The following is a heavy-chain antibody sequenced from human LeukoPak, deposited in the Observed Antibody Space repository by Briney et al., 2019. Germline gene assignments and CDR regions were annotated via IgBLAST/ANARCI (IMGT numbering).Heavy chain of an antibody. CDR1: GFTFSSYA. J-gene: IGHJ4*02. V-gene: IGHV3-23*01. CDR3: VRDFRSADY. Sequence: PGGSLRLSCAASGFTFSSYATSWVRQAPGKGLEWVSAISGSGGSTYYADSVKGRFTISRDNSKNTVYLQMNSLREEDTAVYYCVRDFRSADYWGQGTLVTVSS. CDR2: ISGSGGST.